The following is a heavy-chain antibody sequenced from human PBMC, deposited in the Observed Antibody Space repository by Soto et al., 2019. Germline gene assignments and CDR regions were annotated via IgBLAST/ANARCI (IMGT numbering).Heavy chain of an antibody. CDR1: GFSLSNARMG. J-gene: IGHJ6*02. D-gene: IGHD1-26*01. V-gene: IGHV2-26*01. CDR2: IFSNDEK. CDR3: ARAGGSYPYYCYGMDV. Sequence: QVTLKESGPVLVKPTETLTLTCTVSGFSLSNARMGVSWIRQPPGKALEWLAHIFSNDEKSYSTSLKSRLTSSKDTSKSQVGHTMTNMDPVDTATHYGARAGGSYPYYCYGMDVWGQGTTVTVSS.